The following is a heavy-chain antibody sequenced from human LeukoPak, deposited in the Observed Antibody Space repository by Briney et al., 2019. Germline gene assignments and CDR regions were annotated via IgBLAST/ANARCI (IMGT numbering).Heavy chain of an antibody. D-gene: IGHD2-2*02. CDR1: GGSISSYY. CDR3: ARDSLPAAISRSAFDI. J-gene: IGHJ3*02. CDR2: IYYSGST. V-gene: IGHV4-59*01. Sequence: SETLSLTCIVSGGSISSYYWSWIRQPPGKGLEWIGYIYYSGSTNYNPSLKSRVTISVDTSKNQFSLKLSSVTAADTAVYYCARDSLPAAISRSAFDIWGQGTMVTVSS.